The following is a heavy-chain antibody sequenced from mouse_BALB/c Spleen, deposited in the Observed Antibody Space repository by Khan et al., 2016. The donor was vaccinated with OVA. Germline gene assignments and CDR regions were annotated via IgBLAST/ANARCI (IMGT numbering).Heavy chain of an antibody. V-gene: IGHV3-2*02. CDR1: GYSITSDYA. CDR3: VRGDYYGNSYALDY. CDR2: ISYSGSI. D-gene: IGHD1-1*01. Sequence: VQLKESGPGLVKPSQSLSLTCTVTGYSITSDYAWNWIRQFPGNKLEWMGYISYSGSISSNPSLTGRISITRDTSKNPFFLQLKSGTTEDTGKYYCVRGDYYGNSYALDYWGQGTSVPVSS. J-gene: IGHJ4*01.